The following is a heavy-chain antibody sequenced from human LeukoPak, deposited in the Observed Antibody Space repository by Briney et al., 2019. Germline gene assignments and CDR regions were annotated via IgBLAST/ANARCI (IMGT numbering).Heavy chain of an antibody. CDR2: IYYSGST. CDR1: GGSISSYY. Sequence: SETLSLTCTVSGGSISSYYWSWIRQPPGKGLEWIGYIYYSGSTNYNPSLKSRGTISVDTSTNQFSLKLSSVTAADTAVYYCARNNYGSGNSPFYWGQGTLVTVSS. CDR3: ARNNYGSGNSPFY. V-gene: IGHV4-59*01. J-gene: IGHJ4*02. D-gene: IGHD3-10*01.